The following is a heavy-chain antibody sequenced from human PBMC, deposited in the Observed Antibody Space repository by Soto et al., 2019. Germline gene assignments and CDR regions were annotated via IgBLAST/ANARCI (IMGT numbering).Heavy chain of an antibody. V-gene: IGHV4-59*11. J-gene: IGHJ6*02. D-gene: IGHD1-26*01. Sequence: PSETLSLTCTVSGGSISSHYWSWVRQAPGKGLEWIGHIYYRGSTSYNPSLRSRSTISVDTSNSQFSLKLNSVTTADTAVYYCAGDGREASGMDVWGQGTKVTVSS. CDR2: IYYRGST. CDR1: GGSISSHY. CDR3: AGDGREASGMDV.